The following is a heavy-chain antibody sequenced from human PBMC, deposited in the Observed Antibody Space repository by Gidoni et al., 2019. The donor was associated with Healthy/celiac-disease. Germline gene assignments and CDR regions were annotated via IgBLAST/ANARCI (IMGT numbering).Heavy chain of an antibody. CDR3: ARDGVAVAGHWYFDL. CDR2: ISSSGSTI. Sequence: EVQLVESGGGLVQPGGSLRRSCAASGFTCSSYEMNWVRQAPGKGLEWVSYISSSGSTIYYADSVTGRFTISRDNAKNSLYLQMNSLRAEDTAVYYCARDGVAVAGHWYFDLWGRGTLVTVSS. V-gene: IGHV3-48*03. CDR1: GFTCSSYE. D-gene: IGHD6-19*01. J-gene: IGHJ2*01.